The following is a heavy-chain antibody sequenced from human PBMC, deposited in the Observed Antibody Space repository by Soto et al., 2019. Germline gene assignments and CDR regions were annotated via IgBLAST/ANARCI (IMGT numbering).Heavy chain of an antibody. CDR1: GGTFFNYA. Sequence: SVKVSCKASGGTFFNYALGWVRQAPGQGLEWMGGIIPLFGTTNYAPRFQGRVTITADKSTSTAYMELSRLRSDDTALYYCARDLEAYCSGDCYSGFDYWGQGTLVTVSS. D-gene: IGHD2-21*02. CDR3: ARDLEAYCSGDCYSGFDY. V-gene: IGHV1-69*06. J-gene: IGHJ4*02. CDR2: IIPLFGTT.